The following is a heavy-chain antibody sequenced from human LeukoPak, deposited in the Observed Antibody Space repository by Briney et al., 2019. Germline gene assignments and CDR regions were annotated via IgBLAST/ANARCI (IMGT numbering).Heavy chain of an antibody. J-gene: IGHJ5*02. D-gene: IGHD6-6*01. Sequence: SETLSLTCTVSGGSISSYYWSWIRQPPGKGLEWIGYIYYSGSTNYKSSLKSRVTISVDTSKNQFSLKLSSVTAADTAVYYCARESIAAPWFDPWGQGTLVTVSS. V-gene: IGHV4-59*01. CDR3: ARESIAAPWFDP. CDR2: IYYSGST. CDR1: GGSISSYY.